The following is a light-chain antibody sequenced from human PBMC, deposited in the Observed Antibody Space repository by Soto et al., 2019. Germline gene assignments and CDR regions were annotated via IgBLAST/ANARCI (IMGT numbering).Light chain of an antibody. Sequence: EIVLTQSPGTLSLSPGERATLSCRSSQSVSSNYLAWYQQKPGQAPRLLIYGASSRATGIPDRFSGSGSGTDFTLIISRLEPEDFAVYYCQQYESSPLTFGGGIKVEIK. V-gene: IGKV3-20*01. J-gene: IGKJ4*01. CDR3: QQYESSPLT. CDR2: GAS. CDR1: QSVSSNY.